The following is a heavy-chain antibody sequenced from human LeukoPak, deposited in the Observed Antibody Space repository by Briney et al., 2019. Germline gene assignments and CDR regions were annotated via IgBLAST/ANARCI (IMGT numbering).Heavy chain of an antibody. Sequence: PGGSLRLSCAASGFAFNNYAMHWVRQAPGKGLEWVSLIWFDGSKTYYADSVKGRFTISRDNFRNTLYLQMNSLRAEDTAVYYCARLYGDYLMDVWGQGTTVTVSS. V-gene: IGHV3-33*08. CDR2: IWFDGSKT. J-gene: IGHJ6*02. D-gene: IGHD4-17*01. CDR1: GFAFNNYA. CDR3: ARLYGDYLMDV.